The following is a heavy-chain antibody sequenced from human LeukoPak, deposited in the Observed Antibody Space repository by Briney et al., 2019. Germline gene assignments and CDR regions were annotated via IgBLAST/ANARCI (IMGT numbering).Heavy chain of an antibody. Sequence: SSETLSLTCTVSGGSISSYYWSWIRQPPGKGLEWIGYIYYSGSTNYNSSLKSRVTISVDTSKNQFSLKLSSVTAADTAVYYCARGPHYYDSSGPWGYWGQGTLVTVSS. D-gene: IGHD3-22*01. V-gene: IGHV4-59*01. CDR1: GGSISSYY. J-gene: IGHJ4*02. CDR2: IYYSGST. CDR3: ARGPHYYDSSGPWGY.